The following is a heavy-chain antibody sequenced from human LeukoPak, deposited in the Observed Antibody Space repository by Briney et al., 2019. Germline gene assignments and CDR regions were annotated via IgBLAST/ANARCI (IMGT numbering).Heavy chain of an antibody. Sequence: GGSLRLSCAASGFTFSSYWMSWVRQAPGKGLEWVANIKQDGSEKYYVDSVKGRFTISRDNAKNSLYLQMNSLRAEDTAVYYCARRMLTTVTYAFDIWGQGTMVTVSS. J-gene: IGHJ3*02. D-gene: IGHD4-17*01. CDR2: IKQDGSEK. V-gene: IGHV3-7*01. CDR1: GFTFSSYW. CDR3: ARRMLTTVTYAFDI.